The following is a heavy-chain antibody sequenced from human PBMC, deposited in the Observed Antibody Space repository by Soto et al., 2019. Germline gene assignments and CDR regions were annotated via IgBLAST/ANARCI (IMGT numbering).Heavy chain of an antibody. CDR2: LFYSGNP. J-gene: IGHJ4*02. V-gene: IGHV4-59*01. CDR3: AAMKQRLVLRPEN. CDR1: GGFSANVY. Sequence: SETLSLTCSVSGGFSANVYYTWIRQPPGKGLEWIGHLFYSGNPNYNPSLEGRVSISADTSKDQFSLTLNSVTAADAAVYYCAAMKQRLVLRPENWGPGTQVTVS. D-gene: IGHD6-13*01.